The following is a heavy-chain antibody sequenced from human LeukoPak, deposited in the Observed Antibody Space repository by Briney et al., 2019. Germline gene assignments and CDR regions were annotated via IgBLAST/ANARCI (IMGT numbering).Heavy chain of an antibody. CDR1: GFTFSSYA. CDR3: AKESPYAVGGTSRVYYFDY. V-gene: IGHV3-23*01. CDR2: ISNRGRT. D-gene: IGHD1-26*01. Sequence: PGGSLRLSCSASGFTFSSYAISWVRQAPGKGLEWVSAISNRGRTYYRDSVKGRFTISRDDSKNTVHLQMNSLRADDTALYYCAKESPYAVGGTSRVYYFDYWGQGALVTVS. J-gene: IGHJ4*02.